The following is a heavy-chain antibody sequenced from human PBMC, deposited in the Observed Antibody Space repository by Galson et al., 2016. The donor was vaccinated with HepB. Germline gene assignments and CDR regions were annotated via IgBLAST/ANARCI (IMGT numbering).Heavy chain of an antibody. D-gene: IGHD5/OR15-5a*01. Sequence: SVKVSCKASGYIFTSFGISWVRQAPGQGLEWMGWISGYSGKTEYAQSLQGRVTVTTDTSATTAYLELRSLRSDDTAVYYCARVRLVSAGLNDYWGQGTLVTVSS. V-gene: IGHV1-18*01. CDR3: ARVRLVSAGLNDY. CDR1: GYIFTSFG. J-gene: IGHJ4*02. CDR2: ISGYSGKT.